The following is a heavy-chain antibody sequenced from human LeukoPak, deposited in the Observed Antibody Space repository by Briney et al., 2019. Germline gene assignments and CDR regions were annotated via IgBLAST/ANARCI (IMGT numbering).Heavy chain of an antibody. CDR2: ISISSSYS. J-gene: IGHJ3*02. CDR1: GFTFSRQN. V-gene: IGHV3-21*01. Sequence: AGNLPLPCAFSGFTFSRQNMDWVRQALGNGQQRVTSISISSSYSSYADSVKGRFTISRDNAKNSLYLQMNSLRAEDTAVYYCATEQIAPDAFDIWGQGTMVTVSS. D-gene: IGHD6-13*01. CDR3: ATEQIAPDAFDI.